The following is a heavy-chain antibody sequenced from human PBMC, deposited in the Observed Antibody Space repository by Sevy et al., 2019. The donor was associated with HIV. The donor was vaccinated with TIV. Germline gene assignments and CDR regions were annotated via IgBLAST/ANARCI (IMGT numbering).Heavy chain of an antibody. J-gene: IGHJ4*02. V-gene: IGHV3-15*01. D-gene: IGHD3-3*01. Sequence: GGSLRLSCAASGITFSSAWMSWVRLVPGKGLEWLGRIKSETDGGAADYAAAVKGRFTISRDDSKETLYLQLNSLKTEDTAVYYCTTDLRFYSSKWGQGTLVTVSS. CDR2: IKSETDGGAA. CDR3: TTDLRFYSSK. CDR1: GITFSSAW.